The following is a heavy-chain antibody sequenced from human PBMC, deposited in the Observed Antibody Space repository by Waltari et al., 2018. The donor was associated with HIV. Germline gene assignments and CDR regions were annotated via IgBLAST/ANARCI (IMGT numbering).Heavy chain of an antibody. CDR2: IYSGGST. V-gene: IGHV3-53*01. CDR1: GFTVSSNY. CDR3: ARVGYSGSYYGAFDI. J-gene: IGHJ3*02. Sequence: EVQLVESGGGLIQPGGSLRLSCAASGFTVSSNYMSWVRQAPGKGLEGVAVIYSGGSTYYADSVKGRFTISRDNSKNTLYLQMNSLRAEDTAVYYCARVGYSGSYYGAFDIWGQGTMVTVSS. D-gene: IGHD1-26*01.